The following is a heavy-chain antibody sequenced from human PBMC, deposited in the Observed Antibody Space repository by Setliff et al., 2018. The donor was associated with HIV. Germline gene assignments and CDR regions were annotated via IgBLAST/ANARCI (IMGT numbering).Heavy chain of an antibody. CDR1: GYTFTSYD. J-gene: IGHJ4*02. CDR3: ARGPKGSSGYAGDY. V-gene: IGHV1-8*01. D-gene: IGHD3-22*01. CDR2: MNPNSGNT. Sequence: GASVKVSCKASGYTFTSYDINWVRQATGQGLEWMGWMNPNSGNTGCAQKFQGRVTMTRNTSISTAYMELSSLRSEDTAVYYCARGPKGSSGYAGDYWGQGTLVTVSS.